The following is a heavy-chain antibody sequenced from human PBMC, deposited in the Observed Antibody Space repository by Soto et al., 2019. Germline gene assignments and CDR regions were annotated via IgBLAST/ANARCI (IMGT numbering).Heavy chain of an antibody. D-gene: IGHD6-19*01. CDR2: IWYDGSNK. CDR3: ARDHGSGWSPFDY. CDR1: GFTFSSYG. V-gene: IGHV3-33*01. Sequence: PGGSLRLSCAASGFTFSSYGMHWVRQAPGKGLEWVAVIWYDGSNKYYADSVKGRFTISRDNSKNTLYLQMNSLRAEDTAVYYCARDHGSGWSPFDYWGQGTLVTVSS. J-gene: IGHJ4*02.